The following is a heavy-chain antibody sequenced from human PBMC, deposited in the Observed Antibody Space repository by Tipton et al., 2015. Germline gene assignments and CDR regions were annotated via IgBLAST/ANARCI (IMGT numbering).Heavy chain of an antibody. CDR1: GFTFSTYA. CDR3: ARQFGRSSWYNDWFDP. J-gene: IGHJ5*02. Sequence: GSLRLSCAASGFTFSTYAMSWVRQTPGKGLEWVSTINNSGDMSYDADSVKGRFTISRDNSKNTLYLQMSSLRAEDSAAYFCARQFGRSSWYNDWFDPWGQGTLVTVSS. CDR2: INNSGDMS. V-gene: IGHV3-23*01. D-gene: IGHD6-13*01.